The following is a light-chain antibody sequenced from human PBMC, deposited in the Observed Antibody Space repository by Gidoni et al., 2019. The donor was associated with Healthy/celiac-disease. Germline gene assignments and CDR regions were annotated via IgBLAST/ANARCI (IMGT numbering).Light chain of an antibody. CDR2: WAS. J-gene: IGKJ3*01. Sequence: DIVMTQSPDSLAESLGERATINCKSSQSVLYSSNNKTYLAWYQQKPGQPPKLLIYWASTRQSGVPDRFSGSGSGTDFTLTISSLQAEDVAVYYCQQYYSTIFTYVPGTKVDIK. CDR1: QSVLYSSNNKTY. V-gene: IGKV4-1*01. CDR3: QQYYSTIFT.